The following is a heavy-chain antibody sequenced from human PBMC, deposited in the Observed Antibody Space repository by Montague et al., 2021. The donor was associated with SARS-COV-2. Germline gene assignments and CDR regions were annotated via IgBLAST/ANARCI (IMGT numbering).Heavy chain of an antibody. D-gene: IGHD3-22*01. CDR3: AREGVGLDYYDSSGYNDY. CDR1: GFTFSSYD. Sequence: SLRLSCAASGFTFSSYDMNWVRQAPGKVLEWVSYISSSGSTIYXXXSXXXRFXISRDNAKNSLYLQMNSLRAEATAVSYCAREGVGLDYYDSSGYNDYWGQGTLVTVSS. V-gene: IGHV3-48*03. CDR2: ISSSGSTI. J-gene: IGHJ4*02.